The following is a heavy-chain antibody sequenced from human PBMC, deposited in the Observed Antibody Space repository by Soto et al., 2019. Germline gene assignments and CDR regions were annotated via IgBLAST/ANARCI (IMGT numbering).Heavy chain of an antibody. D-gene: IGHD3-22*01. J-gene: IGHJ6*02. V-gene: IGHV1-2*02. CDR2: INPNSGGT. CDR1: GYTFTGYY. Sequence: ASVKVSCKASGYTFTGYYMHWVRQAPGQGLEWMGWINPNSGGTNYAQKFQGRVTMTRDTSISTAYMELGRLRSDDTAVYYCARESGYPQGNYGMDVWGQGTTVTVSS. CDR3: ARESGYPQGNYGMDV.